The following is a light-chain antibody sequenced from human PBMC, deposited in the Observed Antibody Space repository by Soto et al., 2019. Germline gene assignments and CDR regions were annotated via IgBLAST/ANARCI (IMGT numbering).Light chain of an antibody. CDR3: QKYSSVPV. CDR1: QDIRNF. J-gene: IGKJ3*01. CDR2: AAS. V-gene: IGKV1-27*01. Sequence: DIQMTQSPTSLSASVGDRVTITCRASQDIRNFVAWYQQKPGKAPKLLIYAASTLQSGVPSRFSGRGSGTDFTLTINSLQPEDVAPYSCQKYSSVPVFGPGTKVEIK.